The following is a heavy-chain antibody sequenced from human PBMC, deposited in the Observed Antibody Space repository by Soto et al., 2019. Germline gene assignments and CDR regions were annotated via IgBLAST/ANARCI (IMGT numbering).Heavy chain of an antibody. Sequence: QVQLVQSGAEVKTPGASVKVSCKASGYTFSSYDIIWVRQATGQGLEWMGWMNPNSGHAGFAQKFQGRVTLTRNTSISTAYMELSSLRSEDTAVYFCARRLSSSTYYYYLDVWGKGTTVTVSS. CDR2: MNPNSGHA. V-gene: IGHV1-8*01. CDR3: ARRLSSSTYYYYLDV. D-gene: IGHD6-6*01. CDR1: GYTFSSYD. J-gene: IGHJ6*03.